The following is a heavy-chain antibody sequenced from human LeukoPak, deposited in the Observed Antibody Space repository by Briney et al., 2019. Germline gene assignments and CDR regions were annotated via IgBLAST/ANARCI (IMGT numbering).Heavy chain of an antibody. V-gene: IGHV3-7*02. CDR1: GFTFSRYW. CDR3: ASLPYGDLTFDY. CDR2: IKQDESEI. J-gene: IGHJ4*02. Sequence: GGSLRLSCAASGFTFSRYWMAWVRQAPGKGLEWVANIKQDESEIYYVDSVRGRFTISSDNAKKSLYLQMNSLRADDTAVYYCASLPYGDLTFDYWGQGALVTVSS. D-gene: IGHD4-17*01.